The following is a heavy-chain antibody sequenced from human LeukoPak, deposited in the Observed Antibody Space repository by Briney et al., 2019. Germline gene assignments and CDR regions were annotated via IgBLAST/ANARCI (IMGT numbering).Heavy chain of an antibody. CDR2: IIPIFGTT. Sequence: ASVKVSCKTSGGTFGSFAISWVRQAPGQGLEWMGRIIPIFGTTEYAQKFQGRVTITTDESRSTAYMEVSSLRSEDTAVYYCARDSKTISQYHYYYMDVWGKGTTVTVSS. V-gene: IGHV1-69*05. CDR1: GGTFGSFA. J-gene: IGHJ6*03. D-gene: IGHD3-3*01. CDR3: ARDSKTISQYHYYYMDV.